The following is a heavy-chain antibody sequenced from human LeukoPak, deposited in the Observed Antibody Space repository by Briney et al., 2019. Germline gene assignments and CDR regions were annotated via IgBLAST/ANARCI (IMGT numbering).Heavy chain of an antibody. CDR2: INAYNHGT. D-gene: IGHD3-10*01. Sequence: ASVKVSCKASGYTFTSYGITWVRQAPGQGLEWMGWINAYNHGTNYAPKLQGRVTLTTDTSTSTAYMELSSLRSEDTAVYYCARRFGELLSHAFDIWGQGTMVTVSS. CDR1: GYTFTSYG. CDR3: ARRFGELLSHAFDI. J-gene: IGHJ3*02. V-gene: IGHV1-18*01.